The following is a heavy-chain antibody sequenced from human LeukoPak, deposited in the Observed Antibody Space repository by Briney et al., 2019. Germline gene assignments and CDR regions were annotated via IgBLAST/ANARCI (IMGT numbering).Heavy chain of an antibody. D-gene: IGHD5-12*01. J-gene: IGHJ3*02. CDR2: IYYSGST. CDR1: GGSISSSSYY. V-gene: IGHV4-39*01. CDR3: ARHLPSYDPDAFDI. Sequence: SETLSLTCTVSGGSISSSSYYRGWIRQPPGKGLEWIGSIYYSGSTYYNPSLKSRVTISVDTSKNQFSLKLSSVTAADTAVYYCARHLPSYDPDAFDIWGQGTMVTVSS.